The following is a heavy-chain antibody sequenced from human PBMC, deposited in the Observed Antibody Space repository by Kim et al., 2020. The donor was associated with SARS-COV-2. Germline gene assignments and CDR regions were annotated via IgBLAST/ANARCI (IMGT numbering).Heavy chain of an antibody. D-gene: IGHD3-10*01. CDR3: VRRIFGEYGMDV. CDR2: INPSGGSP. V-gene: IGHV1-46*01. J-gene: IGHJ6*02. CDR1: GYTFINYY. Sequence: ASVKVSCKASGYTFINYYMHWVRQAPGQGLEWMGIINPSGGSPAYAQNFQGRVTMTRDTSTSTVYMELSSLRFEDTAVYYCVRRIFGEYGMDVWGQGTTVTVAS.